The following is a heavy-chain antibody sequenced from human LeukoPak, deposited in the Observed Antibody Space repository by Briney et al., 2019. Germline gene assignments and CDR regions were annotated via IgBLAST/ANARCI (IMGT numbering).Heavy chain of an antibody. CDR1: GYTFISYD. V-gene: IGHV1-8*01. CDR2: MNPNSGNT. D-gene: IGHD3-22*01. J-gene: IGHJ4*02. Sequence: ASVKVSCMASGYTFISYDINWVRQATGQGLEWMAWMNPNSGNTGYAQKFQGRVTMTRNTSISTAYMELSSLRSEDTAVYYCARGPYYDSSGNYYLSIDYWGRGTLVTVSS. CDR3: ARGPYYDSSGNYYLSIDY.